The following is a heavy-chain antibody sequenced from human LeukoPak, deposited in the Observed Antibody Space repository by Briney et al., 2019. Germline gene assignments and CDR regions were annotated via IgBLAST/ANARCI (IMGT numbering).Heavy chain of an antibody. CDR1: GGTFSSYA. CDR2: IIPILGIA. CDR3: AREIVVVPAAKDWFDP. D-gene: IGHD2-2*01. V-gene: IGHV1-69*04. Sequence: GASVKVSCKASGGTFSSYAISWARQAPGQGLEWMGRIIPILGIANYAQKFQGRVTITADKSTSTAYMELSSLRSEDTAVYYYAREIVVVPAAKDWFDPWGQGTLVTVSS. J-gene: IGHJ5*02.